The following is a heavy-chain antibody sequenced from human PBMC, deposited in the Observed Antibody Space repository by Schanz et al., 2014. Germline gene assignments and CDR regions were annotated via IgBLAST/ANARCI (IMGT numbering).Heavy chain of an antibody. J-gene: IGHJ4*02. CDR1: GFTLSNYA. Sequence: EVRLVESGGGLIQPGGSLRLSCVASGFTLSNYAMSWVRQAPGKGLEWVSGIRSSDGSTYYADSVKGRFTISRDNSKNTLFLQMRSLRAKDTAVYFCAKGRGRWGYFFDYWGQGTLVTVSS. V-gene: IGHV3-23*04. CDR3: AKGRGRWGYFFDY. CDR2: IRSSDGST. D-gene: IGHD1-26*01.